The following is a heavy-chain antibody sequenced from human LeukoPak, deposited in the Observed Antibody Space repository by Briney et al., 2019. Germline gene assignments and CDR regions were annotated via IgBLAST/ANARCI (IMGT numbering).Heavy chain of an antibody. J-gene: IGHJ6*02. D-gene: IGHD2-21*02. CDR3: ARVMVGDCYSCYYGMDV. Sequence: ASETLSLTCTVSGGSISSSYWSWIRQPPGKGLEWVGYIYYSGSTNYNPSLKSRVTISVDTSKNQFSLKLSSVTAADTAVYYCARVMVGDCYSCYYGMDVWGQGTTVTVSS. CDR1: GGSISSSY. V-gene: IGHV4-59*01. CDR2: IYYSGST.